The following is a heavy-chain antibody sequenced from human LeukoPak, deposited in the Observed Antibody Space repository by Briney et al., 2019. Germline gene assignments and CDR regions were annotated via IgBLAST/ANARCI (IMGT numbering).Heavy chain of an antibody. Sequence: GGSLRLSCAASGFTFSSYWMHWVRQAPGKGLVWVSRINSDGSSTSYADSEKGRFTISRDNAKNTLYLQVNSLRAEDTAVYYCARVSYYDFWSGYPTDYWGQGTLVTVSS. CDR2: INSDGSST. D-gene: IGHD3-3*01. CDR1: GFTFSSYW. CDR3: ARVSYYDFWSGYPTDY. V-gene: IGHV3-74*01. J-gene: IGHJ4*02.